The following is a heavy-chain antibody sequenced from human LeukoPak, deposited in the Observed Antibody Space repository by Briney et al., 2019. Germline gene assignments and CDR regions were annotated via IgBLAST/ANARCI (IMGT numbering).Heavy chain of an antibody. Sequence: GGSLRLSCAASGFTFDDYAMHWVRQAPGKGLEWVSAISGSGGSTYYADSVKRRFTISRDNSKNTLYLQMNSLRAEDTAVYYCAKTGTIAPYYYGMDVWGQGTTVTVSS. CDR3: AKTGTIAPYYYGMDV. CDR2: ISGSGGST. J-gene: IGHJ6*02. V-gene: IGHV3-23*01. D-gene: IGHD1-1*01. CDR1: GFTFDDYA.